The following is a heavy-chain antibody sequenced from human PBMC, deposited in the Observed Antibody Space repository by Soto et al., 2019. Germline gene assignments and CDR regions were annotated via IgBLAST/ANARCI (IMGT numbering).Heavy chain of an antibody. Sequence: ASVKVSCKASGYTFTSYGISWVRQAPGQGLEWMGWISAYNGNTNYAQKLQGRVTMTTDTSTSTAYMELRSLRSDDTAVYYCARVGGEPRYCSSTSCYDYWGQGTLVTVSS. CDR1: GYTFTSYG. J-gene: IGHJ4*02. V-gene: IGHV1-18*01. CDR2: ISAYNGNT. D-gene: IGHD2-2*01. CDR3: ARVGGEPRYCSSTSCYDY.